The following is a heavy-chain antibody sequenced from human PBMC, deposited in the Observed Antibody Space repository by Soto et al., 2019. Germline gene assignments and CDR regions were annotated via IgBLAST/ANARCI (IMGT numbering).Heavy chain of an antibody. D-gene: IGHD3-22*01. Sequence: QVQLVQSGAEVKKPGSSVKVSCKASGGTFSSYAISWVRQAPGQGLEWMGGIIPIFGTANYAQKFQGRVTITADESTRTAYMELSSLKSEDTAVYDGARACDSSGYLFDYWGQGTLVTVSS. CDR2: IIPIFGTA. V-gene: IGHV1-69*12. J-gene: IGHJ4*02. CDR1: GGTFSSYA. CDR3: ARACDSSGYLFDY.